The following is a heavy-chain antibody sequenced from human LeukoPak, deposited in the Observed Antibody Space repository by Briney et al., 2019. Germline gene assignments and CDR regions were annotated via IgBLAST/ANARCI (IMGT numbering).Heavy chain of an antibody. J-gene: IGHJ4*02. V-gene: IGHV1-24*01. CDR3: ATARGIPPHYDSSGWFDY. CDR2: FDPEDGET. CDR1: GYTLTELS. Sequence: ASVKVSCKVSGYTLTELSMHWLRQAPGKGLEWMGGFDPEDGETIYAQKFQGRVTMTEDTSTDTAYMDLSSLRSEDTAVYYCATARGIPPHYDSSGWFDYWGQGTLVTVSS. D-gene: IGHD3-22*01.